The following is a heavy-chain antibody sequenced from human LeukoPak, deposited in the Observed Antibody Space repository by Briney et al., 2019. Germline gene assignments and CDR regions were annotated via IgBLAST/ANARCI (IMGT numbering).Heavy chain of an antibody. CDR3: ARYPGNDAFDI. Sequence: VASVKVSCKASGYIFTGYYMHWVRQAPGQGLEWMGWINPNSGDTNYAQKFQGRVTVTRDTSISTAYMELSRLTSDDTAVYYCARYPGNDAFDIWGQGTMVTVSS. CDR1: GYIFTGYY. J-gene: IGHJ3*02. CDR2: INPNSGDT. V-gene: IGHV1-2*02. D-gene: IGHD2-2*01.